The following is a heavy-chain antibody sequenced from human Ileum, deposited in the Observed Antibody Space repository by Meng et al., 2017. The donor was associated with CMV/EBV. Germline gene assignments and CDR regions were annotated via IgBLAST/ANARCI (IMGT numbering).Heavy chain of an antibody. CDR1: GFTVENSR. J-gene: IGHJ5*02. CDR2: ISGGDTK. Sequence: GAGGGLMPPAGTLRVFCAASGFTVENSRSTWVRQVEGRGLEWVAVISGGDTKDYADSVKGRFVISSDKSQNTLYLQMNSLTVEDTAIYYCAAHRGYATGWDLWGQGTLVTVSS. CDR3: AAHRGYATGWDL. D-gene: IGHD2-2*01. V-gene: IGHV3-53*01.